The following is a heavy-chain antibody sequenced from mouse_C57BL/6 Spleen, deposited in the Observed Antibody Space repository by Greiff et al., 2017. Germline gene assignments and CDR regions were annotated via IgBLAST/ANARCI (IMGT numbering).Heavy chain of an antibody. D-gene: IGHD3-1*01. CDR2: IDPETGGT. V-gene: IGHV1-15*01. J-gene: IGHJ2*01. CDR3: TRRSGNYYLDY. CDR1: GYTFTDYE. Sequence: VQLQQSGAELVRPGASVTLSCKASGYTFTDYEMHWVKQTPVHGLEWIGAIDPETGGTAYNQKFKGKAILTADKSSSTAYMELRSLTSEDSAVYYCTRRSGNYYLDYWGQGTTLTVSS.